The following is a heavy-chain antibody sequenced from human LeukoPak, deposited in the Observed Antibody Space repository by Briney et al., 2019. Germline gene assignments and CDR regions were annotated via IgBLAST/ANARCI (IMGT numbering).Heavy chain of an antibody. CDR3: ARPHINSGRYYYMDV. Sequence: SETLSLTCAVYGGSFSGYYWSWIHQPPGKGLEWIGEINHSGSTNYSPSLKSRVTVSVDTSKSQFSLTLNSVTAADTAIYYCARPHINSGRYYYMDVWGQGTTVTVSS. V-gene: IGHV4-34*01. CDR1: GGSFSGYY. J-gene: IGHJ6*03. D-gene: IGHD1-26*01. CDR2: INHSGST.